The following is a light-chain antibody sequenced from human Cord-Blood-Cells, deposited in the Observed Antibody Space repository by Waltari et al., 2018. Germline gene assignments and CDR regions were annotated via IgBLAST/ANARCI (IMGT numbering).Light chain of an antibody. CDR3: QQYNSYSWT. Sequence: DIQMTQSPSTLSASVGDRVTITCRASQSISSWLAWYQQKPGKAPKLLIYDASSLESGVPSRVSGSGSGTEFTLTISSLQPDDFATDYCQQYNSYSWTFGQGTKVEIK. CDR1: QSISSW. V-gene: IGKV1-5*01. CDR2: DAS. J-gene: IGKJ1*01.